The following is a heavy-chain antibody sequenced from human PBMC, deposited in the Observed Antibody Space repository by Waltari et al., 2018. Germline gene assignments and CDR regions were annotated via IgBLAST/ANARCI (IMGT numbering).Heavy chain of an antibody. CDR3: ARDHYDFWSGYFDY. CDR2: IYTSGST. D-gene: IGHD3-3*01. V-gene: IGHV4-4*07. CDR1: GGSISSYY. Sequence: QVQLQESGPGLVKPSETLSLTCTVSGGSISSYYWSWIRQPAGKGLEWIGRIYTSGSTNYNPSLKSRVTMSVDTSKNQFSLKLSSVTAADTAVYYCARDHYDFWSGYFDYWGQGTLVTVSS. J-gene: IGHJ4*02.